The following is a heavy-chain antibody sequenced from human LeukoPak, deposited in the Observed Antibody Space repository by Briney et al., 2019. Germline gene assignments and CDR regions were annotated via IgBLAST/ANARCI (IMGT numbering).Heavy chain of an antibody. Sequence: PSETLSLTCAVYGGSFSGYYWNWIRQPPGKGLEWIGEINRSGSTNYNPSLKSRVTISVDTSKNQFSLKLSSVTAADTAVYYCARGLKRHYYYYGMDVWGQGTTATVSS. V-gene: IGHV4-34*01. CDR3: ARGLKRHYYYYGMDV. D-gene: IGHD6-25*01. J-gene: IGHJ6*02. CDR1: GGSFSGYY. CDR2: INRSGST.